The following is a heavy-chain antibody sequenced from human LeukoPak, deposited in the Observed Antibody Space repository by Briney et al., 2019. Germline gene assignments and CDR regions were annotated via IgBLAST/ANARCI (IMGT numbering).Heavy chain of an antibody. CDR2: ISGSGHST. Sequence: GGSLRLSCAASGFTFSRYATSWARQAPGKGLEWFSAISGSGHSTCYAASVAGRFTISRDNSKNTLYLQMNSLRAEDTAVYYCAKTKEGVTTGWGQGTLVTVSS. D-gene: IGHD1-14*01. J-gene: IGHJ4*02. CDR3: AKTKEGVTTG. CDR1: GFTFSRYA. V-gene: IGHV3-23*01.